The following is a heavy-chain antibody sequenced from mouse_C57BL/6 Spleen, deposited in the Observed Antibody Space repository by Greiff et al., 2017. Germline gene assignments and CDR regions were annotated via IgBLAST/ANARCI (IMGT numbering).Heavy chain of an antibody. D-gene: IGHD1-2*01. Sequence: ESGPGLVKPSQSLSLTCSVTGYSITSGYYWNWIRQFPGNKLEWMGYISYDGSNNYNPSLKNRISITRDTSKNQFFLKLNSVTTEDTATYYCARGDYYGPSFAYWGQGTLVTVSA. V-gene: IGHV3-6*01. CDR3: ARGDYYGPSFAY. CDR2: ISYDGSN. CDR1: GYSITSGYY. J-gene: IGHJ3*01.